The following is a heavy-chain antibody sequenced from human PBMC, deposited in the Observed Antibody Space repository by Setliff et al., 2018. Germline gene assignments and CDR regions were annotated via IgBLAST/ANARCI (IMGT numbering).Heavy chain of an antibody. CDR2: IIPIFGTT. D-gene: IGHD4-17*01. J-gene: IGHJ4*02. CDR1: GGTFNTYA. Sequence: GASVKVSCKDSGGTFNTYATSWVRQAPGQGLEWMGGIIPIFGTTNYAQKFQGRVTITADESTSTAYMELSSLRSEDTAVYYCARDFLGIHIDHGNALDDYWGQGTLVTVSS. V-gene: IGHV1-69*13. CDR3: ARDFLGIHIDHGNALDDY.